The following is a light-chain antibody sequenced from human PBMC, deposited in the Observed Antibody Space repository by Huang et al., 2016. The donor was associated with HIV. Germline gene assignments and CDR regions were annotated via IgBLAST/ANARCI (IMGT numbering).Light chain of an antibody. CDR3: QQSHSTPLT. CDR2: AAT. Sequence: DIQMTQSPSSLSASVGDRVTITGRASQSISTYLSWYQKKPGKAPKRLIYAATSLQSGVPSRFSGSASGTDFTLTISSLQPEDFATYYCQQSHSTPLTFGGGTKVGIK. J-gene: IGKJ4*01. V-gene: IGKV1-39*01. CDR1: QSISTY.